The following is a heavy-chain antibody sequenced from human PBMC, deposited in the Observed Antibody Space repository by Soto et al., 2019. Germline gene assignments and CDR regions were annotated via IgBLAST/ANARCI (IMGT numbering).Heavy chain of an antibody. CDR1: GGSISSYY. D-gene: IGHD2-21*01. V-gene: IGHV4-59*08. Sequence: SETLSLTCTVSGGSISSYYWSWIRQPPGKGLEWIGYIYYSGSTNYNPSLKSRVTISVDTSKNQFSLKLSTVTAADTAVYYCARSSLWSFPPAFETLPLGEAYYYYMDVWGKGTTVTVSS. J-gene: IGHJ6*03. CDR2: IYYSGST. CDR3: ARSSLWSFPPAFETLPLGEAYYYYMDV.